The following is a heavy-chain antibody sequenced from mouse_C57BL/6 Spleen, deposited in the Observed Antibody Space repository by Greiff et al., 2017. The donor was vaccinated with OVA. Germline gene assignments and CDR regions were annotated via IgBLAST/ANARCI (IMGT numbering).Heavy chain of an antibody. V-gene: IGHV1-39*01. CDR1: GYSFTDYN. D-gene: IGHD1-1*01. J-gene: IGHJ2*01. Sequence: EVQLQQSGPELVKPGASVKISCKASGYSFTDYNMNWVKQSNGKSLEWIGVINPNYGTTSYNQKVKGKATLTVDQSSSTAYMQLNSLTSEDSAVYYCARGAFGTTVVATPYFDYWGQGTTLTVSS. CDR3: ARGAFGTTVVATPYFDY. CDR2: INPNYGTT.